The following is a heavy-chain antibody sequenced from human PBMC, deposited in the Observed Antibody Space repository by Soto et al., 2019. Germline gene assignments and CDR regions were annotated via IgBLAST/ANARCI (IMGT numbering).Heavy chain of an antibody. Sequence: QVQLQESGPGLVKPSQTLSLTCTVSGGSISSSDYYWTWIRQHPGKGLEWIGYIFYSGRTYYNPSLKSRVTGSVDTSKNQFSLKLTSVTAADTAVYYCARVARILPSYYGMDVWGQGTTVTVSS. CDR1: GGSISSSDYY. V-gene: IGHV4-31*03. D-gene: IGHD2-15*01. CDR2: IFYSGRT. J-gene: IGHJ6*02. CDR3: ARVARILPSYYGMDV.